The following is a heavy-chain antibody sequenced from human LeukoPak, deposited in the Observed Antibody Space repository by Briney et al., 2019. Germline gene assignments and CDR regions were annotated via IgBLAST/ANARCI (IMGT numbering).Heavy chain of an antibody. CDR3: ARTYYDLLTGYHTQDAFDI. D-gene: IGHD3-9*01. CDR2: IYYSGGT. V-gene: IGHV4-59*01. Sequence: PSETLSLTCAVSGGSISTYYWSWIWQSPGKGLEWIGYIYYSGGTIYNPSLKSRVTISVDTSKNQFSLKLTSVTAADTAVYFCARTYYDLLTGYHTQDAFDIWGQGAMVTVSS. CDR1: GGSISTYY. J-gene: IGHJ3*02.